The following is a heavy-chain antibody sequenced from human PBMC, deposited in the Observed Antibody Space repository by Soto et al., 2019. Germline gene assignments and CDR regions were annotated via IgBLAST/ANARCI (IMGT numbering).Heavy chain of an antibody. J-gene: IGHJ6*02. V-gene: IGHV3-33*01. Sequence: QVQLVESGGGVVQPGRSLRLSCAASGFTFSSYGMHWVRQAPGKGLEWVAVIWYDGSNKYYADSVKGRFTIARDNSKNPLYLQMNSLRAEDTAVYYCARIDRVAGTDYYYYCMDVWGQGTTVTVS. CDR3: ARIDRVAGTDYYYYCMDV. D-gene: IGHD6-13*01. CDR1: GFTFSSYG. CDR2: IWYDGSNK.